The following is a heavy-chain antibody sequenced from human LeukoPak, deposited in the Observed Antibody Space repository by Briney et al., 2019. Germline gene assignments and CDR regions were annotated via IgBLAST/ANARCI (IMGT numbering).Heavy chain of an antibody. CDR3: ARGYRSTTHCHFDS. CDR1: GQSTTTYR. D-gene: IGHD2-2*01. J-gene: IGHJ5*01. Sequence: SETLSLTCSVSGQSTTTYRWSWIRQSAAKGLEWMGRIDEDGSTTYSPSLRSRVTVSADTSKNQVSLKLKFGTAADTAVYFCARGYRSTTHCHFDSWGRGTLVTVSS. CDR2: IDEDGST. V-gene: IGHV4-4*07.